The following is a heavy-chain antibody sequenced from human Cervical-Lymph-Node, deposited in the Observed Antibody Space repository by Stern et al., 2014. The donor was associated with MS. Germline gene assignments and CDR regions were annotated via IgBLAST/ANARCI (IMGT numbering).Heavy chain of an antibody. J-gene: IGHJ4*02. CDR1: GFIFSNYA. CDR2: VSNEGSKQ. CDR3: GRDTCRGGGCYFRY. Sequence: AQLLESGGGVVQPGRSLRLSCAASGFIFSNYAMHWVRQAPGKGLDWVAFVSNEGSKQFYADSVKGRFTISRDNANNTLYLQMNSLRPEDTAVYYCGRDTCRGGGCYFRYWGQGILITVSS. V-gene: IGHV3-30-3*01. D-gene: IGHD2-15*01.